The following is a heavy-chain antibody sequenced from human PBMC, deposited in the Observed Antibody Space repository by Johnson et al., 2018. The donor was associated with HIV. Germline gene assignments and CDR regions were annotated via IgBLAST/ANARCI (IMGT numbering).Heavy chain of an antibody. D-gene: IGHD5/OR15-5a*01. CDR1: GFTFSNAW. CDR3: AREASLYAFDI. V-gene: IGHV3-7*01. CDR2: IKQDGSEK. Sequence: VQLVESGGGLVKPGGSLRLSCAASGFTFSNAWMTWVRQAPGKGLEWVANIKQDGSEKYSVDSVKGRFTISRDNAKNSLYLQMTSLRAEDTAVYYCAREASLYAFDIMSQGTMVTFSS. J-gene: IGHJ3*02.